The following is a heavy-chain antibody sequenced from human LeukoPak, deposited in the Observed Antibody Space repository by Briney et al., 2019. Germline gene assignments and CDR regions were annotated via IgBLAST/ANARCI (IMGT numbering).Heavy chain of an antibody. V-gene: IGHV4-34*01. D-gene: IGHD2-2*01. CDR2: INHSGST. Sequence: SETLSLTCAVYGGSFSGYYWSWIRQPPGKGLEWIGEINHSGSTNYNPSLKSRVTISVDTSKNQFSLKLSSVTAADTAVYYCRSAAIMYSFDYWGQGTLVTVSS. J-gene: IGHJ4*02. CDR3: RSAAIMYSFDY. CDR1: GGSFSGYY.